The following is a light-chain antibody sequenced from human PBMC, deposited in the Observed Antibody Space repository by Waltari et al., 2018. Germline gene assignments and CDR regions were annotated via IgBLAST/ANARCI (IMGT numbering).Light chain of an antibody. V-gene: IGLV6-57*01. J-gene: IGLJ3*02. CDR3: QSNDGRTWV. CDR2: EDN. Sequence: FILTQPHSVSESPGKTVSISCTCSSGSIDNNYVQWYQQRPGGSPTIVIYEDNQRPSGVPDRFSGSIDTSSNSASLTISGLKTEDEADYYCQSNDGRTWVFGGGTRLTVL. CDR1: SGSIDNNY.